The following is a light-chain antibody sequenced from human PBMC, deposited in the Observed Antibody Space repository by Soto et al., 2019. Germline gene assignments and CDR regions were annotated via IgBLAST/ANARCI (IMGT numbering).Light chain of an antibody. CDR2: DVS. CDR1: SSDVGGYNY. Sequence: QSALTQPRSVSGSPGQSVTISCTGTSSDVGGYNYVSWYQQHPGKPPKLVIYDVSKRPSGVPDRVSGSKSGNTASLTISGLQAEDEADYYCCSYAGNSLWVFGGGTKLTVL. J-gene: IGLJ3*02. V-gene: IGLV2-11*01. CDR3: CSYAGNSLWV.